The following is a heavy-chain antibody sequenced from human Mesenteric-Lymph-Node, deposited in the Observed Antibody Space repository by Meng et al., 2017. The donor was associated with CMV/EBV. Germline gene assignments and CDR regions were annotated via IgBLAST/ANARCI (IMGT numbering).Heavy chain of an antibody. Sequence: GESLKISCAASGFTFSSYAMHWVRQAPGKGLEWVAVISYDGRDKYYADSVKGRFTISRDNSKNTLYLQMNSLRAEDTAVYYCARDEGAAGTITIFDYWGQGTLVTVSS. CDR2: ISYDGRDK. J-gene: IGHJ4*02. D-gene: IGHD6-13*01. CDR3: ARDEGAAGTITIFDY. CDR1: GFTFSSYA. V-gene: IGHV3-30*04.